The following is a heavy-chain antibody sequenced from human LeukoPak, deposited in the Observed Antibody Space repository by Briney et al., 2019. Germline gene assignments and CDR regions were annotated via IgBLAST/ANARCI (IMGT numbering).Heavy chain of an antibody. D-gene: IGHD5-12*01. Sequence: SETLSLTCTVSGTSINDYYWSWIRQPPGKGLEWIGYIYFSGHTNYSPPLKSRVTMSLDAPRDHFSLPLTSVTAADTAVYYCARGHGYSGHALAYWGQGILVTGSS. J-gene: IGHJ4*02. CDR3: ARGHGYSGHALAY. V-gene: IGHV4-59*01. CDR1: GTSINDYY. CDR2: IYFSGHT.